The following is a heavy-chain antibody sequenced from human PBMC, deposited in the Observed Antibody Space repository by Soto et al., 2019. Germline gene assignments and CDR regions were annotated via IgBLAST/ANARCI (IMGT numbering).Heavy chain of an antibody. D-gene: IGHD1-26*01. CDR2: VSAYNGNT. CDR1: GYTFTRYY. V-gene: IGHV1-18*01. CDR3: ARGGQWDFLSDY. Sequence: ASVKVSCKASGYTFTRYYINWVRQAPGQGLEWMGWVSAYNGNTHYEQKLQGRVTLTTDTSTSTAYMELRSLRSDDTAVYFCARGGQWDFLSDYWGQGTLVNRLL. J-gene: IGHJ4*02.